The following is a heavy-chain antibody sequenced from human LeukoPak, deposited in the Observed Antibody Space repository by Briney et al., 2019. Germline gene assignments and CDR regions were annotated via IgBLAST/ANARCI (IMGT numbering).Heavy chain of an antibody. V-gene: IGHV1-69*13. CDR2: IIPIFGTA. CDR3: ARAAGSQGYFDY. D-gene: IGHD3-10*01. CDR1: GGTFSSYA. Sequence: SVKVSCKASGGTFSSYAISWVRQAPGQGLEWMGGIIPIFGTANYAQKFQGRVTITADESTSTAYMELSSLRSEDTAVYYCARAAGSQGYFDYWGQGTLVTVSS. J-gene: IGHJ4*02.